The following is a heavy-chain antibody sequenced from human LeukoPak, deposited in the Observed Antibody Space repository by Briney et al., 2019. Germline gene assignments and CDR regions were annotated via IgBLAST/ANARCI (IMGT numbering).Heavy chain of an antibody. CDR2: IYSGGST. CDR3: AKDVRPDYFDY. D-gene: IGHD6-25*01. CDR1: GFIVSSNY. Sequence: PGGSLRLSCAASGFIVSSNYMSWVRQAPGKGLEWVSVIYSGGSTYYAASVQGRFTISRDNSKNTLYLQMNSLRAEDTAVYYCAKDVRPDYFDYWGQGTLVTVPS. J-gene: IGHJ4*02. V-gene: IGHV3-53*01.